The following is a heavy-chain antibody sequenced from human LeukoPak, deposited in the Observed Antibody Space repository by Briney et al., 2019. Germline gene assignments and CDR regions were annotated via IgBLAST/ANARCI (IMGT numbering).Heavy chain of an antibody. CDR1: GFTFSSYG. D-gene: IGHD5/OR15-5a*01. Sequence: PGGSLRLSCAASGFTFSSYGMSWVRQAPGKGLEWVSAISGSGGSTYYADSVKGRFTISRDNSKNTLYLQMNSLRAEDTAVYYCAKVRSIMSTLGGYHFDYWGQGTLVTVSS. CDR3: AKVRSIMSTLGGYHFDY. V-gene: IGHV3-23*01. J-gene: IGHJ4*02. CDR2: ISGSGGST.